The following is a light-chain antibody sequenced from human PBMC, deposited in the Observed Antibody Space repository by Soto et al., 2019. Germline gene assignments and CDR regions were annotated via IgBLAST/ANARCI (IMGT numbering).Light chain of an antibody. CDR1: QSVSNF. J-gene: IGKJ1*01. V-gene: IGKV3-11*01. Sequence: EIVLTQSPATLSLSPGERATLSCRASQSVSNFLAWYQHKPGQAPRLLMYDTSNRATGVPARFSGSGSGTDSTLTISSLEPEDFAVYFCQQRSNFLWTFGQGTKVEV. CDR3: QQRSNFLWT. CDR2: DTS.